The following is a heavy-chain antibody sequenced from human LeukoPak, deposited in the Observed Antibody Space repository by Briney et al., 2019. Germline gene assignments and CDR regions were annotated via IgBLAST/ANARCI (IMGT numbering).Heavy chain of an antibody. V-gene: IGHV4-59*01. CDR3: ARGRYYDSSGYYYNWFDP. D-gene: IGHD3-22*01. Sequence: SETLSLTRTVSGGSISSYYWSWIRQPPGKGLEWIGYIYYSGSTNYNPSLKSRVTISVDTSKNQFSLKLSSVTAADTAVYYCARGRYYDSSGYYYNWFDPWGQETLVTVSS. CDR1: GGSISSYY. J-gene: IGHJ5*02. CDR2: IYYSGST.